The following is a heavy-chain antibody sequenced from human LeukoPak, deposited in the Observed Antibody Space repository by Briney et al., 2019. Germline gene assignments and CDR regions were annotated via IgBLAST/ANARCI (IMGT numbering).Heavy chain of an antibody. V-gene: IGHV4-31*03. D-gene: IGHD2-15*01. CDR1: GGSISSGGYY. J-gene: IGHJ6*03. Sequence: PSETLSLTCTVSGGSISSGGYYWSWIRQHPGKGLEWIGYIYCSGSTYYNPSLKSRVTISVDTSKNQLSMKLSSVTAADTAVYYCAREDIVEFYMDVWGKGTTVTVSS. CDR2: IYCSGST. CDR3: AREDIVEFYMDV.